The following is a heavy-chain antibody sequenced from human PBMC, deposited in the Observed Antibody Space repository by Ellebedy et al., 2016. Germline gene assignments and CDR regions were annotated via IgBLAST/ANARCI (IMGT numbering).Heavy chain of an antibody. J-gene: IGHJ3*02. D-gene: IGHD1-26*01. Sequence: ASVKVSXXASGYTFTGYYMHWVRQAPGQGLEWMGWINPNSGGTNYAQKFQGRVTMTRDTSISTAYMELSRLRSDDTAVYYCARERELPDAFDIWGQGTMVTVSS. V-gene: IGHV1-2*02. CDR2: INPNSGGT. CDR1: GYTFTGYY. CDR3: ARERELPDAFDI.